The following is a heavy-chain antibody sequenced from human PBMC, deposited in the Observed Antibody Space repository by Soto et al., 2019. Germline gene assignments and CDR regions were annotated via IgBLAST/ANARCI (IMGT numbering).Heavy chain of an antibody. CDR2: ISISKGKT. CDR3: ARKGYIGTFGLDV. D-gene: IGHD5-12*01. V-gene: IGHV1-18*01. J-gene: IGHJ6*02. CDR1: GYTFTNYD. Sequence: QVPLVQSGAEVKRPGASVKVSCKDSGYTFTNYDVAWLRRAPGQGLQWMGWISISKGKTYYEQSFQGRVTMTTDTVTTTGYMEVRSLRSDDTAVYYCARKGYIGTFGLDVWGQGTTVTVSS.